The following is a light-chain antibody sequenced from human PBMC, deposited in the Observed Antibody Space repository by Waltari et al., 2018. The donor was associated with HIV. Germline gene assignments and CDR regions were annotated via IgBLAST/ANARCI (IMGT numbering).Light chain of an antibody. CDR1: QTPVRYGYTF. V-gene: IGKV2-24*01. CDR2: KVS. J-gene: IGKJ2*01. Sequence: DIVLTQTPLSSPVSPGQAASISCRSGQTPVRYGYTFLRWLHQRPGQPPRLLIHKVSTRFSGVPDRFSGSGAGTDFTLKISGVEAEDVGIYYCMQIAHFPYTFGQGTKLEI. CDR3: MQIAHFPYT.